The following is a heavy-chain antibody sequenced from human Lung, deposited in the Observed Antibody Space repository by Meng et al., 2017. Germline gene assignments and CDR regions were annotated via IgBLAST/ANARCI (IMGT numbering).Heavy chain of an antibody. CDR3: AKDLSKQQQLGELDY. CDR1: GFTFRSYG. V-gene: IGHV3-30*18. J-gene: IGHJ4*02. CDR2: ILYDGSNK. Sequence: QVQLVESGGGVVQPGRCLRLSCAASGFTFRSYGMHWVRQAPGKGLELVAVILYDGSNKYYADSVKGQFTISRDNSKNTLYLQMNSLRAEDTAVYYCAKDLSKQQQLGELDYWGQGTLVTVSS. D-gene: IGHD6-13*01.